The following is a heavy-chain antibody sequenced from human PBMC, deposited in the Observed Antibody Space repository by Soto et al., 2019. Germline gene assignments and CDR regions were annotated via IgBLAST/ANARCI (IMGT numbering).Heavy chain of an antibody. D-gene: IGHD3-16*02. CDR3: ARAGYYDYVWGSYPFDY. V-gene: IGHV3-21*01. CDR1: GFTFSSYS. Sequence: GGSLRLSCAASGFTFSSYSMNWVRQAPGKGLEWVSSISSSSSYIYYADSVKGRFTISRDNAKNSLYLQMNSLRAEDTAVYYCARAGYYDYVWGSYPFDYWGQGTLVTVSS. CDR2: ISSSSSYI. J-gene: IGHJ4*02.